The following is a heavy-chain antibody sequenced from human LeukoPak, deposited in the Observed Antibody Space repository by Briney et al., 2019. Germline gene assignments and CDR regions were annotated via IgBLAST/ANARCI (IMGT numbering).Heavy chain of an antibody. CDR1: GYTFTNYY. D-gene: IGHD2-8*01. J-gene: IGHJ5*02. Sequence: ASVRVSCKPSGYTFTNYYMHWVRQAPGQGLQWMGIINPYSGTTTYAQRFQGRVTMTRDTSTNTVYMELSSLRSEDTALYYCARGRYCTNGVCYHTWFDPWGQGTLVTVSS. CDR3: ARGRYCTNGVCYHTWFDP. CDR2: INPYSGTT. V-gene: IGHV1-46*01.